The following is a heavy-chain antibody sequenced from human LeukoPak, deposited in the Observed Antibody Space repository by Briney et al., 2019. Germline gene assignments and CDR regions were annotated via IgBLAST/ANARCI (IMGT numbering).Heavy chain of an antibody. V-gene: IGHV3-9*01. J-gene: IGHJ4*02. Sequence: PGGSLRLSCAATGFTFDGYTMHWVRQAPGKGLEGVSAISWNSGRIDYADSVIGRFTISRDNAENSLYMQMNSLRAEDTALYYCAYIRDIFTDYAHGSFDYWGQGTLVTVSS. CDR1: GFTFDGYT. CDR2: ISWNSGRI. D-gene: IGHD3-9*01. CDR3: AYIRDIFTDYAHGSFDY.